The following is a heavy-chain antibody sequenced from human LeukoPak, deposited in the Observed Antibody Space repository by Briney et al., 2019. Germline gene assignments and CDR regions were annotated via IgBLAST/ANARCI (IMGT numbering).Heavy chain of an antibody. V-gene: IGHV1-18*01. J-gene: IGHJ6*02. CDR3: ARDIVVVPAATFSSGWYSYYYGMDV. CDR1: GYTFTSYG. CDR2: ISAYSGNT. D-gene: IGHD2-2*01. Sequence: ASVKVSCKASGYTFTSYGISWVRQAPGQGLEWMGWISAYSGNTNYAQKLQGRVTMTTDTSTSTAYMELRSLRSDDTAVYYCARDIVVVPAATFSSGWYSYYYGMDVWGQGTTVTVSS.